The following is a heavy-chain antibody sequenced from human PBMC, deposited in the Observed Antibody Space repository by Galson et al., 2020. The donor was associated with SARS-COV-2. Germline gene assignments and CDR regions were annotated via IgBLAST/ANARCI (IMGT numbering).Heavy chain of an antibody. V-gene: IGHV1-2*04. CDR3: AREDRSGITGATWLDS. CDR1: RYTFTGYY. D-gene: IGHD1-20*01. CDR2: INPDTGGT. Sequence: ASVKVSCKASRYTFTGYYIHWVRQAPGQGLEWMGWINPDTGGTNYAQNFQGWVTMTRDTSISTAYVELTRLTSEDTAVYFCAREDRSGITGATWLDSWGQGTLVTVSS. J-gene: IGHJ5*01.